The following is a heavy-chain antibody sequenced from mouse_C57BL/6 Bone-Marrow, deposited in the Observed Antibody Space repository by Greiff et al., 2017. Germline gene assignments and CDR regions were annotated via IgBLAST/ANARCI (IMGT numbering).Heavy chain of an antibody. Sequence: VQLQQPGPELVKPGASVKLSCKASGYTFTSYGINWVKQRPGQGLEWIGWIYPRDGSTKYNEKFKGKATLTVDTSSSTAYMPLHSLTSEDSAVFSCARLEVDDSSWDWYFDYWGTGTTVTVSS. D-gene: IGHD1-1*01. CDR1: GYTFTSYG. CDR2: IYPRDGST. J-gene: IGHJ1*03. CDR3: ARLEVDDSSWDWYFDY. V-gene: IGHV1-85*01.